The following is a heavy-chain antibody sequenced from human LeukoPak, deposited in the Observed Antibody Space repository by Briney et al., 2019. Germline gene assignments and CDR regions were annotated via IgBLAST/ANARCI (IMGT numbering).Heavy chain of an antibody. Sequence: SLRLSCAASGLTSDGCARLWVRQAPGKGMERGLGVSWNSGSIGYADSVKGRFTISRDNAKNSLYLQMNSLRAEDTALYYCAKGILLDTAMVNYFDYWGQGTLVTASS. CDR2: VSWNSGSI. CDR3: AKGILLDTAMVNYFDY. D-gene: IGHD5-18*01. CDR1: GLTSDGCA. J-gene: IGHJ4*02. V-gene: IGHV3-9*02.